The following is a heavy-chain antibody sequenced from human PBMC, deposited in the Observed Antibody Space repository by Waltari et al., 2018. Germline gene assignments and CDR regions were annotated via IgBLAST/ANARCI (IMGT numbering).Heavy chain of an antibody. D-gene: IGHD3-10*01. CDR1: GGSISSYY. V-gene: IGHV4-59*01. CDR3: ARDRGYQDY. J-gene: IGHJ4*02. Sequence: QVQLQESGPGLVKPSETLSLTCTVPGGSISSYYWSWIRQPPGKGLEWIGYSYSSGSTTYNPSLKSRVIISVDTSKNQFSLKVRSMTAADTAVYYCARDRGYQDYWGQGTLVTVSS. CDR2: SYSSGST.